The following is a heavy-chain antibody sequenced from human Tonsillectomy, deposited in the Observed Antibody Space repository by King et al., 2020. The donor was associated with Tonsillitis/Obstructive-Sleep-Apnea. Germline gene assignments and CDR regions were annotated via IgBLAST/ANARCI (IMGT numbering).Heavy chain of an antibody. D-gene: IGHD3-10*01. Sequence: QLVQSGAEVKKPGESLKISCKGSGYTFSTYWIGWVRQMPGKGLEWMGIIYPGDSDARYSPSFQGQGTISVDKSISTAYLQGSSLKASDTAMYYCARQSKAGPMGGGYTGGPGDYWGQGTLVTVSS. J-gene: IGHJ4*02. V-gene: IGHV5-51*01. CDR2: IYPGDSDA. CDR3: ARQSKAGPMGGGYTGGPGDY. CDR1: GYTFSTYW.